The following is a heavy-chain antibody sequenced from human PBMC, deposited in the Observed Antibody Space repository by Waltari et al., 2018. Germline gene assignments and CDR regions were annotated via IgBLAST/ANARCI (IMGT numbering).Heavy chain of an antibody. V-gene: IGHV3-21*01. CDR3: ARDFTSWGFDY. Sequence: EVQLVESGGDLVKPGGSLRLSCAASGFTFSSYSMNWVRQAPGKGLEWVSSISSSSNYIYYADSVKGRFTIFRDNAKHSLFLQMNSLRAEDTAVYYCARDFTSWGFDYWGQGTLVTVSS. CDR1: GFTFSSYS. CDR2: ISSSSNYI. D-gene: IGHD2-2*01. J-gene: IGHJ4*02.